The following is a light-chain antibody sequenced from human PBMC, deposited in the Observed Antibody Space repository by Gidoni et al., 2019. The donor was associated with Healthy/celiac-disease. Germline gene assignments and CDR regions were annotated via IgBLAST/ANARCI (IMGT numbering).Light chain of an antibody. CDR3: QQSYSTSWT. J-gene: IGKJ1*01. Sequence: DIQMTQSQSSLSASVGDRVTITCRASQSISSYLNWYQQNPGKAPKLLIYAASSLQSGVPSRFSGSGSGTDFTLTISSLQPEDFATYYCQQSYSTSWTFGQGTKVEIK. CDR1: QSISSY. V-gene: IGKV1-39*01. CDR2: AAS.